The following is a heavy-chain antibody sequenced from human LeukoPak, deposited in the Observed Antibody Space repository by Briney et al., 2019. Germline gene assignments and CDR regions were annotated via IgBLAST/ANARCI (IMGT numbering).Heavy chain of an antibody. V-gene: IGHV3-21*04. D-gene: IGHD1-1*01. CDR1: GFTFSSYS. CDR2: ISSSSSYI. J-gene: IGHJ4*02. CDR3: AKYHNWNENYFDY. Sequence: PGGSLRLSCAASGFTFSSYSMNWVRQAPGKGLEWVSSISSSSSYIYYADSVKGRFTISRDNAKNSLYLQMNSLRAEDTAVYYRAKYHNWNENYFDYWGQGTLVTVSS.